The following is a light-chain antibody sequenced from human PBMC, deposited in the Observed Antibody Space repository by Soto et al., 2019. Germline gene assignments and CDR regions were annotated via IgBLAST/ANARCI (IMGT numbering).Light chain of an antibody. CDR3: QSYDSSLISYV. CDR2: GNS. J-gene: IGLJ1*01. Sequence: QLVLTQPPSVSGAPGQRVTNSCTGSSSNIGAGYDVHWYQQLPGTAPKLLIYGNSNRPSGVPDRFSGSKSGTSASLAITGLQAEDEADYYCQSYDSSLISYVFGTGTKVTVL. V-gene: IGLV1-40*01. CDR1: SSNIGAGYD.